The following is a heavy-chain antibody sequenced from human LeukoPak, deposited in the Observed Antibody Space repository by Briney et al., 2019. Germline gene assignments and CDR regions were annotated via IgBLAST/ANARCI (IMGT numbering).Heavy chain of an antibody. D-gene: IGHD3-10*01. J-gene: IGHJ5*02. CDR1: GYTFTGYY. CDR2: INPNSGGT. Sequence: ASVKVSCKASGYTFTGYYMHWVRQAPGQGLEWMGWINPNSGGTNYAQKFQGRVTMTRDTSISTDYMELSRLRSDDTAVYYCARDHWGVLDWFDPWGQGTLVTVSS. CDR3: ARDHWGVLDWFDP. V-gene: IGHV1-2*02.